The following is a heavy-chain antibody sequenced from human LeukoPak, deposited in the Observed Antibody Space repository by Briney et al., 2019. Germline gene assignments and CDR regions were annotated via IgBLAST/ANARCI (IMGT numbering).Heavy chain of an antibody. CDR1: GFTVSNNY. V-gene: IGHV3-21*01. J-gene: IGHJ4*02. CDR2: ISTSSNII. CDR3: ARGSRIVAATLDS. Sequence: GGSLRLSCAASGFTVSNNYITWVRQAPGKGLEWVSFISTSSNIIYDADSVKGRFTISRDNSKNSLYLQVSGLRAEDTGVYYCARGSRIVAATLDSWGQGTLVIVSS. D-gene: IGHD5-12*01.